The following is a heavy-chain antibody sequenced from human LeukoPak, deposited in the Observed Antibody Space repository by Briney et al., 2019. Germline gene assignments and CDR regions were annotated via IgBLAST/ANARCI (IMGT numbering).Heavy chain of an antibody. J-gene: IGHJ5*02. V-gene: IGHV4-34*08. D-gene: IGHD1-1*01. CDR2: ISHTGLT. CDR3: ARVPDITARPCDT. CDR1: GFTFSSYA. Sequence: GSLRLSCAASGFTFSSYAMSWVRQTPGKGLEWIGEISHTGLTGSNPSLKSRVTIFVDSSKKQSSLRMTSVTAADTGVYYCARVPDITARPCDTWGPGTLVTVSS.